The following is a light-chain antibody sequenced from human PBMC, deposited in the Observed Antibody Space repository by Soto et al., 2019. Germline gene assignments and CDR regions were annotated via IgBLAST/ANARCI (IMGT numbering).Light chain of an antibody. CDR2: DVS. CDR3: SSSTTRNTPQLV. J-gene: IGLJ1*01. Sequence: HSVLTQPASVSGSPGQAITISCTGTSSDVGGYTYVSWYQQHPGKAPKFIIYDVSNRPSGVSNRFSGSKSGNTASLTISGLQAEDEADYYCSSSTTRNTPQLVSRPGTKVTVL. CDR1: SSDVGGYTY. V-gene: IGLV2-14*01.